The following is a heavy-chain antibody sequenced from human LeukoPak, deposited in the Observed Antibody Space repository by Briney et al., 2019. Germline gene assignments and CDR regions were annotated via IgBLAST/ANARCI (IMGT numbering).Heavy chain of an antibody. CDR1: GFTFSTFS. D-gene: IGHD3-3*01. J-gene: IGHJ4*02. CDR2: ISNNII. Sequence: GGSLRLSCAASGFTFSTFSMSWIRQAPGKGLEWISYISNNIIRYAYSVKGRFIISRDNAKNTLYLQMNSQRAEDTAVYYCARYLAWSFDYWGQGTLVTVSS. V-gene: IGHV3-48*01. CDR3: ARYLAWSFDY.